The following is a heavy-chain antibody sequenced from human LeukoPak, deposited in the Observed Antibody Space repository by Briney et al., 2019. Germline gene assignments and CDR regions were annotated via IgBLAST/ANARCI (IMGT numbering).Heavy chain of an antibody. Sequence: PGGSLRLSCAASGFTFSSYSMVWVRQAPGKGLEYVSGITSNGGTTYYGNSVKGRFTISRDNSKDTLYLRMGSLRTEDMAVYYCARGIRWASDYWGQGTPVTVAS. V-gene: IGHV3-64*01. CDR3: ARGIRWASDY. J-gene: IGHJ4*02. CDR2: ITSNGGTT. D-gene: IGHD4-23*01. CDR1: GFTFSSYS.